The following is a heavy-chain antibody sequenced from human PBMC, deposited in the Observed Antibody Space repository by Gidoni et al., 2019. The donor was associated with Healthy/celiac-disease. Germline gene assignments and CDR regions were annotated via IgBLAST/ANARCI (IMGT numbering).Heavy chain of an antibody. CDR2: IRSSCSAI. CDR1: GFTFSSYV. CDR3: AGGGWFGELLAN. J-gene: IGHJ4*02. Sequence: EVQLVESWGGLVQPGGSLTRSCAASGFTFSSYVMNWVRQAPGKGVEWVSYIRSSCSAIYYAEAVKGRFSITRDNAENSLYLQMNSLGAEDTDVYYCAGGGWFGELLANWGQGTLVTVSS. V-gene: IGHV3-48*03. D-gene: IGHD3-10*01.